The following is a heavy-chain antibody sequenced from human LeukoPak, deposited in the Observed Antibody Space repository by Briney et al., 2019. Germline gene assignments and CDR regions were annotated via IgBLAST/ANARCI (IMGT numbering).Heavy chain of an antibody. CDR1: GGSISSYY. CDR2: IYYSGST. V-gene: IGHV4-59*01. D-gene: IGHD2-2*03. Sequence: SETLSLTCTVSGGSISSYYWSWIRQPPGKGLEWIGYIYYSGSTNYNPSLKSRVTISVDASKNQFSLKVSSVTAADTAVYYCARVDAGWFDPWGQGTLVTVSS. CDR3: ARVDAGWFDP. J-gene: IGHJ5*02.